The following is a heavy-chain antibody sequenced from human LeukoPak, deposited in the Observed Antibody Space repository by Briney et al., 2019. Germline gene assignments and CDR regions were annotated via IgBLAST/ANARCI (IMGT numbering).Heavy chain of an antibody. CDR3: AKQLGYCSDGSCYFPY. V-gene: IGHV3-13*01. CDR1: GFTFSSYD. Sequence: GGSLRLSCAASGFTFSSYDMHWVRQATGKGLEWVSAIGTAGDTYYPGSVKGRFTISRENAKNSLYLQMNSLRAEDTAVYYCAKQLGYCSDGSCYFPYWGQGTLVTVSS. CDR2: IGTAGDT. J-gene: IGHJ4*02. D-gene: IGHD2-15*01.